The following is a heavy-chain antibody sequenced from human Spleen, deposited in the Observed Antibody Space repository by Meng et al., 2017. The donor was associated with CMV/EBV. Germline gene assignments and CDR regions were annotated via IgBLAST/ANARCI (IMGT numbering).Heavy chain of an antibody. CDR3: ASPHDRHNSGWYVAGGFDY. J-gene: IGHJ4*02. CDR2: IFAHNGRT. Sequence: FTPYGFTWVRQAPGQGLEWMGRIFAHNGRTNHAQKFVDRLTLTTETSTSTAYMELRSLRSDDTAVYYCASPHDRHNSGWYVAGGFDYWGQGTLVTVSS. D-gene: IGHD6-19*01. V-gene: IGHV1-18*01. CDR1: FTPYG.